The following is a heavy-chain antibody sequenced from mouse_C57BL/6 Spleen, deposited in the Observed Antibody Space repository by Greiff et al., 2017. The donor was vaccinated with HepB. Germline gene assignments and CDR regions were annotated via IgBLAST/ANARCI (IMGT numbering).Heavy chain of an antibody. CDR2: IYPRSGNT. D-gene: IGHD1-1*01. J-gene: IGHJ2*01. CDR3: ARRGITTVVATVDY. V-gene: IGHV1-81*01. CDR1: GYTFTSYG. Sequence: QVQLKESGAELARPGASVKLSCKASGYTFTSYGISWVKQRTGQGLEWIGEIYPRSGNTYYNEKFKGKATLTADKSSSTAYMELRSLTSEDSAVYFCARRGITTVVATVDYWGQGTTLTVSS.